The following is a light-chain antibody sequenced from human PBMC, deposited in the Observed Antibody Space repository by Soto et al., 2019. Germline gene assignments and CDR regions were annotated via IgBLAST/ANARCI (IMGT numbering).Light chain of an antibody. J-gene: IGKJ1*01. CDR3: HQYYITPKT. V-gene: IGKV4-1*01. Sequence: DIVMTQSPDSLAVSLGEPATINRKSSQSVLFRSNNKHFLSWYQQKPGQSPKLLIYWASTRESGVPARFSGSGSRTDFTLTISSLQAEDVAVYYCHQYYITPKTFGQGTMVDIK. CDR2: WAS. CDR1: QSVLFRSNNKHF.